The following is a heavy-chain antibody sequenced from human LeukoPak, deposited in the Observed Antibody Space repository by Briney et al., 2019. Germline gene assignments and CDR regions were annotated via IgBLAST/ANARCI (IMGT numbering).Heavy chain of an antibody. Sequence: PGRSLRLPCAASGFTFSSYSLNWVRQAPGKGLEWVSSISSSSRYIYYADSVEGRFTISRDNAKNSLYLQMNSLKAEDTAVDYCARRRYSSLGFDIWGQGTMVTVSS. CDR3: ARRRYSSLGFDI. CDR2: ISSSSRYI. J-gene: IGHJ3*02. CDR1: GFTFSSYS. D-gene: IGHD6-13*01. V-gene: IGHV3-21*01.